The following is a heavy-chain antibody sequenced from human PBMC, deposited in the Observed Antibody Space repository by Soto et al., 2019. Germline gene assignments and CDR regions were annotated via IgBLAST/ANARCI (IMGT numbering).Heavy chain of an antibody. CDR3: AAEGYCSGGSCSYGMDV. J-gene: IGHJ6*02. V-gene: IGHV1-58*01. D-gene: IGHD2-15*01. Sequence: GASVKVSCKASGFTFTSSAVQWVRQARGQRLEWIGWIVVGSGNTNYAQKFQERVTITRDMSTSTAYMEPSSLRSEDTAVYYCAAEGYCSGGSCSYGMDVWGQGTTVTVSS. CDR2: IVVGSGNT. CDR1: GFTFTSSA.